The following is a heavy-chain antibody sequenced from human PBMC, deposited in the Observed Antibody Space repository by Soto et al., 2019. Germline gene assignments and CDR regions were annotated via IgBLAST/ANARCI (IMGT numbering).Heavy chain of an antibody. J-gene: IGHJ4*02. V-gene: IGHV1-2*02. CDR3: AREVLSRGHLITGKHCGH. CDR1: GYSFTGYS. D-gene: IGHD1-20*01. CDR2: INPKSGGT. Sequence: ASVKVSCKTSGYSFTGYSVHWVRQAPGHGPEWMGWINPKSGGTKYAQKFQGRVTMTRDTSISTVFMELSRVTSDDTAVYYWAREVLSRGHLITGKHCGHWGQGSLVTVSS.